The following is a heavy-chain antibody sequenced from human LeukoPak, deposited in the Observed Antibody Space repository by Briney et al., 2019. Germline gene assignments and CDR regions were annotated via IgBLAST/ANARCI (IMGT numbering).Heavy chain of an antibody. CDR2: IYYSGST. Sequence: PSETLSLTCTVSGGSISSSSYYWGWIRQPLGKGLEWIGSIYYSGSTYYNPSLKSRVTISVDTSKNQFSLKLSSVTAADTAVYYCAEGVCGGDCSDSDAFDIWGQGTMVTVSS. CDR1: GGSISSSSYY. J-gene: IGHJ3*02. CDR3: AEGVCGGDCSDSDAFDI. D-gene: IGHD2-21*02. V-gene: IGHV4-39*01.